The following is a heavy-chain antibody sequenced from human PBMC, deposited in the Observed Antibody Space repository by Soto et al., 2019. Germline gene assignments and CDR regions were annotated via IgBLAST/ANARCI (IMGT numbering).Heavy chain of an antibody. CDR2: ISYDGKQT. CDR3: ARDGWGSNWYFDL. D-gene: IGHD3-16*01. V-gene: IGHV3-30*03. J-gene: IGHJ2*01. Sequence: QVQLVESGGGVAQPRRSLRLSCGAPGVTFKDYGLHWVRQAPGKGLEWVAVISYDGKQTYYADSVKGRFTISKDKSKRTLFLQMNSLRVDDTAVYYCARDGWGSNWYFDLWGRGTLVTVSS. CDR1: GVTFKDYG.